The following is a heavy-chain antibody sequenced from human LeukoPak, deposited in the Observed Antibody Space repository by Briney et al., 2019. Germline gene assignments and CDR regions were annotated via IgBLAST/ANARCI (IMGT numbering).Heavy chain of an antibody. CDR1: GFTFSSYA. D-gene: IGHD2-15*01. V-gene: IGHV3-23*01. CDR3: AKVTRDCSGGSCYSSIDY. Sequence: GGSLRLSCAASGFTFSSYAMSWVRQAPGKGLEWVSAISGSGGSTYYADSVKGRFTISRDNSKNTLYLQMNSLRAEDTAVYYCAKVTRDCSGGSCYSSIDYWGQGTLVTASS. J-gene: IGHJ4*02. CDR2: ISGSGGST.